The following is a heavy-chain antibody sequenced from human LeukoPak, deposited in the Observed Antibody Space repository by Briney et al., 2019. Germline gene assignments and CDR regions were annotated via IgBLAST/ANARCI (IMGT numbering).Heavy chain of an antibody. CDR2: IYYSGST. Sequence: SETLSLTCTVSGGSISTYYWSWIRRPPGKGLEWIGYIYYSGSTYYNASLKSQVSISIDTSKNQFSLRLTSVTAADTAVYYCARQTGSGLFILPGGQGTLVTVSS. CDR1: GGSISTYY. CDR3: ARQTGSGLFILP. D-gene: IGHD3/OR15-3a*01. J-gene: IGHJ4*02. V-gene: IGHV4-59*08.